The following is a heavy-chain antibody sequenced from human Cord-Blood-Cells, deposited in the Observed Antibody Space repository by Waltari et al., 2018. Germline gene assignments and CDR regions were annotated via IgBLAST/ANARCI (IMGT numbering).Heavy chain of an antibody. V-gene: IGHV4-39*01. CDR3: ARHDWGSGALNWFDP. D-gene: IGHD7-27*01. Sequence: QLQLQESGPGLVKPSETLSLTCTVSGGSFSSSSYYWGWIRQPPGKGLEWIGSIYYSGSTYYNPSLKSRVTISVDTSKNQFSLKLSSVTAADTAVYYCARHDWGSGALNWFDPWGQGTLVTVSS. CDR1: GGSFSSSSYY. CDR2: IYYSGST. J-gene: IGHJ5*02.